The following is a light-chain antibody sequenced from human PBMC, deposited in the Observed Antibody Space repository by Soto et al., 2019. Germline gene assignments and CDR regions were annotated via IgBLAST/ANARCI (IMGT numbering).Light chain of an antibody. CDR1: SSNIGNHY. Sequence: QSVLTQSPSVSGAPGQRVTISRSGSSSNIGNHYVYWHQQLPGMAPRLLIYKNTQRPSGIPDRFSGSKSGTSASLAIYGLRSEDEADYYCATWDDSLSGVLFGGGTKVTVL. V-gene: IGLV1-47*01. J-gene: IGLJ2*01. CDR2: KNT. CDR3: ATWDDSLSGVL.